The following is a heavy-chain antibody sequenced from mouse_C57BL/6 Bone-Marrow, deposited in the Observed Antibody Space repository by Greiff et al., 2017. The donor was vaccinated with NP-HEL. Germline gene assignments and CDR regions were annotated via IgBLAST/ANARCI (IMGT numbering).Heavy chain of an antibody. J-gene: IGHJ2*01. V-gene: IGHV1-81*01. CDR3: ARGDYGSSRYYFDY. Sequence: QVQLKQSGAELARPGASVKLSCKASGYTFTSYGISWVKQRTGQGLEWIGEIYPRSGNTYYNEKFKGKATLTADKSSSTAYMELRSLTSEDSAVYFCARGDYGSSRYYFDYWGQGTTLTVSS. CDR1: GYTFTSYG. D-gene: IGHD1-1*01. CDR2: IYPRSGNT.